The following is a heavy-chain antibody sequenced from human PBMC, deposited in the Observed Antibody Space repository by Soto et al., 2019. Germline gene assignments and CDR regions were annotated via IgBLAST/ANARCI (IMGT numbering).Heavy chain of an antibody. CDR3: ARDRRSSGWYIYGMDV. J-gene: IGHJ6*02. CDR1: GGSISSYY. V-gene: IGHV4-59*01. Sequence: KPSETLSLTCTVSGGSISSYYWSWIRQPPGKGLEWIGYIYYSGSTNYNPSLKSRVTISVDTSKNQFSLKLSSVTAADTAVYYCARDRRSSGWYIYGMDVWGQGTTVTVSS. D-gene: IGHD6-19*01. CDR2: IYYSGST.